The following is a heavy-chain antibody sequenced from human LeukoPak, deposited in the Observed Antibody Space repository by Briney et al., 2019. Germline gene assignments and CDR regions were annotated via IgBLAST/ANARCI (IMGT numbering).Heavy chain of an antibody. Sequence: SEALSLTCTVSGVSVSSGSYYWSWIRQPPGKGLEWIGYIYYSGSTNYNPSLKSRVTISVDTSKNQFSLKLSSVTAADTAVYYCARDLNGMDVWGQGTTVTVSS. V-gene: IGHV4-61*01. CDR1: GVSVSSGSYY. J-gene: IGHJ6*02. CDR3: ARDLNGMDV. CDR2: IYYSGST.